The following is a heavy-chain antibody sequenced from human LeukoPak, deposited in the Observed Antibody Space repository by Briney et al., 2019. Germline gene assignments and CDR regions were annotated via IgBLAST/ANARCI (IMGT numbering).Heavy chain of an antibody. V-gene: IGHV3-23*01. CDR3: AKVGSSSWYYFDY. D-gene: IGHD6-13*01. CDR2: ISAAGIST. J-gene: IGHJ4*02. CDR1: GFTFSSYA. Sequence: GGSLRLSCAASGFTFSSYAMSWVRQAPGKGLEWFSFISAAGISTYYVDSVKGRFTISRDNSKNTLYLQMNSLRAEDTAVYYCAKVGSSSWYYFDYWGQGTLVTVSS.